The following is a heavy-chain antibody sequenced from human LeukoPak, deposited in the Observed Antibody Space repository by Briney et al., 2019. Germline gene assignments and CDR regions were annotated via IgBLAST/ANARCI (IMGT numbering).Heavy chain of an antibody. V-gene: IGHV3-21*01. CDR3: AARTTRDAFDI. J-gene: IGHJ3*02. D-gene: IGHD1-7*01. CDR2: ISSSSSYI. CDR1: GFTFSSYS. Sequence: GGSLRLSCAASGFTFSSYSMNWVRQAPGKGLEWVSSISSSSSYIYHADSVKGRFTISRDNAKNSLYLQMNSLRAEDTAVYYCAARTTRDAFDIWGQGTMVTVSS.